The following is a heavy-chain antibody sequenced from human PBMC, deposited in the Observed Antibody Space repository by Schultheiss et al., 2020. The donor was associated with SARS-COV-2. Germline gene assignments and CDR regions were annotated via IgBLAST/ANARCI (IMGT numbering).Heavy chain of an antibody. J-gene: IGHJ4*02. CDR2: IWYDGSNK. CDR3: ARDLSPLPGIDY. CDR1: GFTFSSYG. Sequence: GGSLRLSCAASGFTFSSYGMHWVRQAPGKGLEWVAVIWYDGSNKYYADSVKGRFTISRDNSKNTLYLQMNSLRAEDTAVYYCARDLSPLPGIDYWGQGTLVTVS. V-gene: IGHV3-33*08.